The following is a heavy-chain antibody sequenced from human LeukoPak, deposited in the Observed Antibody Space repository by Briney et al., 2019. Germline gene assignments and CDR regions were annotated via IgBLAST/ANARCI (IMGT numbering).Heavy chain of an antibody. D-gene: IGHD2-2*01. CDR3: ARERAPYQRVWDAFDI. J-gene: IGHJ3*02. CDR1: GFTFSDYY. CDR2: ISSSGSTI. Sequence: PGGSLRLSCAASGFTFSDYYMSWIRQAPGKVLEWVSYISSSGSTIYYADSVKGRFTISRDNAKNSLYLQMNSLRAEDTAVYYCARERAPYQRVWDAFDIWGQGTMVTVSS. V-gene: IGHV3-11*04.